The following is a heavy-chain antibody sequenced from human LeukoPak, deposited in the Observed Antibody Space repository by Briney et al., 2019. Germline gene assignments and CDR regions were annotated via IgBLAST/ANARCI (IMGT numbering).Heavy chain of an antibody. V-gene: IGHV3-53*01. CDR2: IYSGGST. J-gene: IGHJ4*02. D-gene: IGHD3-22*01. Sequence: GGSLRLSCAASGFTVSSNYMSWVRQAPGKGLEWVSVIYSGGSTYYADSVKGRFTISRDNSKNTLYLQMNSLRAEDTAVYYCAKAAYYYDSSGYYANWGQGTLVTVSS. CDR3: AKAAYYYDSSGYYAN. CDR1: GFTVSSNY.